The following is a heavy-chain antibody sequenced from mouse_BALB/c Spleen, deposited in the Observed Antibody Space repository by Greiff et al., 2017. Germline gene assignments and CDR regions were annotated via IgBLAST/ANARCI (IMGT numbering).Heavy chain of an antibody. CDR2: IYPGNSDT. V-gene: IGHV1-5*01. D-gene: IGHD2-4*01. CDR1: GYSFTSYW. Sequence: EVQLQQSGTVLARPGASVKMSCKASGYSFTSYWMHWVKQRPGQGLEWIGAIYPGNSDTSYNQKFKGKAKLTAVTSASTAYMELSSLTNEDSAVYYCTRWDYDDGTPLFAYWGQGTLVTVSA. J-gene: IGHJ3*01. CDR3: TRWDYDDGTPLFAY.